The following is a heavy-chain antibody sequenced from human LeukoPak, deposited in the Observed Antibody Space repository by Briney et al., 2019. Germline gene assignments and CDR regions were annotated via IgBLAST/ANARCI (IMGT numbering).Heavy chain of an antibody. CDR1: GFTVSSNY. J-gene: IGHJ3*02. CDR2: IYSGGST. V-gene: IGHV3-66*01. Sequence: GGSLRPSCAAFGFTVSSNYMSWVRQAPGKGLEWVSVIYSGGSTYYADSVKGRFIISRDNSKNTLYLQMNSLRAEDTAVYYCASGSYYNDAFDIWGQGTMVTVSS. CDR3: ASGSYYNDAFDI. D-gene: IGHD3-10*01.